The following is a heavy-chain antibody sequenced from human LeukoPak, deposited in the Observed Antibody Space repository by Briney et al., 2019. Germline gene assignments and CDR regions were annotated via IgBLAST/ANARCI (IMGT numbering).Heavy chain of an antibody. J-gene: IGHJ5*02. CDR1: GYTFTSYG. V-gene: IGHV1-18*01. D-gene: IGHD3-22*01. CDR3: ARAADYYDSSGYPFDP. CDR2: ISAYNGNT. Sequence: GASVKVSCKASGYTFTSYGISSVRQAPGQGLEWMGWISAYNGNTNYAQKLQGRVTMTTDTSTSTAYMELRSLRSDDTAVYYCARAADYYDSSGYPFDPWGQGTLVTVSS.